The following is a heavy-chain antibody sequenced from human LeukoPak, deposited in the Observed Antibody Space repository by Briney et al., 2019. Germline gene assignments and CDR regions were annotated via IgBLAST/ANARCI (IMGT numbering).Heavy chain of an antibody. Sequence: GGSLRLSCAASGFTFSTSWMHWVRQVPGKGLAWVSRINSDGSSTYYADSVKGRFTISRDNAKNTLYLQMNSLRADDTAVYYCARMAGGYYDSSGLDYWGQGTLVTVSS. CDR1: GFTFSTSW. V-gene: IGHV3-74*01. CDR3: ARMAGGYYDSSGLDY. CDR2: INSDGSST. D-gene: IGHD3-22*01. J-gene: IGHJ4*02.